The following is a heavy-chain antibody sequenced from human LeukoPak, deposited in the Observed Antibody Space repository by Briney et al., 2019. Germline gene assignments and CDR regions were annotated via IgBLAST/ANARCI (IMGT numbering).Heavy chain of an antibody. J-gene: IGHJ3*02. CDR2: IYYSGST. CDR3: ARGRSPYDSGAAFDI. CDR1: DGSISTYY. D-gene: IGHD3-22*01. Sequence: SETLSLTCTVSDGSISTYYWSWIRQPPGKGLEWIAYIYYSGSTNYNPSLKSRVTISVDTSKNQFSLKLSSVTAADTAFYYCARGRSPYDSGAAFDIWGQGIMVTVSS. V-gene: IGHV4-59*01.